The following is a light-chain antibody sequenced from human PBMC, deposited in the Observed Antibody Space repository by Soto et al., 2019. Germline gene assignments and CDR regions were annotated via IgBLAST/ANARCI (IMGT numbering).Light chain of an antibody. CDR3: QQYNNWPRLEGT. V-gene: IGKV3-15*01. Sequence: EIVMTQSPATLFVSPGERATLSCRASQSVSSDLAWYQQKPGQAPRLLIYGASTRATGIPARFSGSGSGTEFTLTISSLQSEDFAVYYCQQYNNWPRLEGTFGQGTKVEIK. CDR2: GAS. CDR1: QSVSSD. J-gene: IGKJ1*01.